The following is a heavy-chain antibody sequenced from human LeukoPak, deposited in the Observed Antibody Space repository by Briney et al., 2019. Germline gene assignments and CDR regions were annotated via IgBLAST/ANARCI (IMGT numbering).Heavy chain of an antibody. J-gene: IGHJ4*02. Sequence: GESLKISCKGSGYSFTTYWIAWVRQMPGKGLEWMGVIHPGNSDITYSPSFQGQVTISVDKSISTAYLQWSSLKASDTAIHYCARHLSSITSCPHYWGQGTLVAVSS. V-gene: IGHV5-51*01. CDR1: GYSFTTYW. CDR2: IHPGNSDI. D-gene: IGHD2-2*01. CDR3: ARHLSSITSCPHY.